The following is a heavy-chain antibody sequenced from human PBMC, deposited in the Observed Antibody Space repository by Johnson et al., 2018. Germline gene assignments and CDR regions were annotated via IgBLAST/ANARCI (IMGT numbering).Heavy chain of an antibody. Sequence: EVQLVESGGGLVQPGGSLRLSCAASGFTFSDHYMDWVRQARGKGLEWVGRTRNKANSYTTEYAASVKGRFTISRDDSKNSLYLQRNSLTTEGTAVYYCAKGVHQQLGLPDFQHWGQGTLVTVSS. CDR3: AKGVHQQLGLPDFQH. CDR2: TRNKANSYTT. J-gene: IGHJ1*01. D-gene: IGHD6-13*01. CDR1: GFTFSDHY. V-gene: IGHV3-72*01.